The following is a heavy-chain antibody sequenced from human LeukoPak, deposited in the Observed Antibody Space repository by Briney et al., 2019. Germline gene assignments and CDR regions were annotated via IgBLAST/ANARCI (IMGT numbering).Heavy chain of an antibody. D-gene: IGHD1-7*01. CDR1: GLTFSRYN. Sequence: GGSLRLSCAASGLTFSRYNMNWVRQAPGKGLEWVSSIGTSSNNIYYTDSVKGRFTISRDNAKNSLYLQVDSLRVEDTAVYFCASGTVGNYALDYWGQGTLVAVSS. J-gene: IGHJ4*02. CDR3: ASGTVGNYALDY. CDR2: IGTSSNNI. V-gene: IGHV3-21*01.